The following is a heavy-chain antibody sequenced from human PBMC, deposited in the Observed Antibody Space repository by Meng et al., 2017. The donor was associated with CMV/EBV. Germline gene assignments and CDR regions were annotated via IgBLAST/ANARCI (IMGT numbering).Heavy chain of an antibody. V-gene: IGHV1-18*01. J-gene: IGHJ4*02. CDR1: GYTFTSFG. D-gene: IGHD3-10*01. CDR2: IGGHNGNP. Sequence: GYTFTSFGINGVRQAPGQGLEWMGWIGGHNGNPDYRQKLQGRVTLTTDTSTTTVYMELRSLRSDDTAMYYCARAANYFNSGSYSGDSWGQGTLVTVSS. CDR3: ARAANYFNSGSYSGDS.